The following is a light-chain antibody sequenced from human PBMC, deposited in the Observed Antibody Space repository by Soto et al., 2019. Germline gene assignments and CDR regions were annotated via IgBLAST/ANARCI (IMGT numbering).Light chain of an antibody. CDR1: QKVYTY. Sequence: EIVLAQAPVTLSFSPGEKDTIPFRDSQKVYTYLAWYQQKPGQAPRLLIYDASNRAAGIPVRFSGSGSGTDFTLTISSLEPADFAIYYCQHRSNWPPITFGQGTRLEIK. CDR2: DAS. CDR3: QHRSNWPPIT. J-gene: IGKJ5*01. V-gene: IGKV3-11*01.